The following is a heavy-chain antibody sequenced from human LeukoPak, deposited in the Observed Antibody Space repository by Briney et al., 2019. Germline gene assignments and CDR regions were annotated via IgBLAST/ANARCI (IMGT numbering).Heavy chain of an antibody. Sequence: SQTLSLTCAISGDIVSSSSATWNWIRQSPSRGLEWLGRTFYRSKWYNDYAVSVESRISVTPDTSKNQFSLQLNSVTPEDTAIYYCARGATYHLDFWGQGTLVTVSS. CDR3: ARGATYHLDF. D-gene: IGHD1-14*01. CDR2: TFYRSKWYN. CDR1: GDIVSSSSAT. V-gene: IGHV6-1*01. J-gene: IGHJ4*02.